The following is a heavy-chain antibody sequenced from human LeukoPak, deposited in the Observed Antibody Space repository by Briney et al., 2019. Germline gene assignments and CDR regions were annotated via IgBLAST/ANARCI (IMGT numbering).Heavy chain of an antibody. J-gene: IGHJ3*02. CDR2: IYHSGST. CDR3: ARHLKLSHAFDI. V-gene: IGHV4-38-2*01. CDR1: GYSISSGYY. Sequence: SETLSLTCAVSGYSISSGYYWGWIRQPPGKGLEWIGSIYHSGSTYYNPSLKSRVTISVDTPKNQFSLKLSSVTAADTAVYYCARHLKLSHAFDIWGQGTMVSVSS. D-gene: IGHD3-3*02.